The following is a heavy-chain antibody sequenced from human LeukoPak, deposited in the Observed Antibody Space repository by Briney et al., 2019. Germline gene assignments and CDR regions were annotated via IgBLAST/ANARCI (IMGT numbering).Heavy chain of an antibody. V-gene: IGHV1-8*01. CDR3: ARHLKYYDFWSAPIPRYYYYGMDV. Sequence: GASVKVSCKASGYTFTSYDINWVRQATGQGLEWMGWMNPNSGNTGYAQKFQGRVTMTRNTSISTAYMELSSLRSEDTAVYYCARHLKYYDFWSAPIPRYYYYGMDVWGQGTTVTVSS. J-gene: IGHJ6*02. D-gene: IGHD3-3*01. CDR1: GYTFTSYD. CDR2: MNPNSGNT.